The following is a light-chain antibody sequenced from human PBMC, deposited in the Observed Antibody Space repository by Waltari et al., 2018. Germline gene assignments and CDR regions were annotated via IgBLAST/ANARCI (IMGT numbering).Light chain of an antibody. V-gene: IGLV4-69*01. Sequence: QLVLTQSPSASASLGASVKLTCTLSSGHSSYAIAWHQQQPEKGPRYLMKLNSDGSHSKGDGIPDRFSGSSSGAERYLTISSLQSEDEADYYCQTWGTGIPYGVFGGGTKLTFL. CDR3: QTWGTGIPYGV. CDR2: LNSDGSH. CDR1: SGHSSYA. J-gene: IGLJ3*02.